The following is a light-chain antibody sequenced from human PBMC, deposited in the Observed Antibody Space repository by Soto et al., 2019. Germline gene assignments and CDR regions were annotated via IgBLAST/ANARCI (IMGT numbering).Light chain of an antibody. J-gene: IGKJ3*01. CDR1: QSVSSSY. Sequence: VLTQSPGTLSLSPGERATLSCRASQSVSSSYLAWYQQKPGQAPRLLIYGASSRATGIPDRFSGSGSGTEFTLTISRLEPEDFAVYYCQQYGSSPRFTFGPGTKVDIK. CDR3: QQYGSSPRFT. V-gene: IGKV3-20*01. CDR2: GAS.